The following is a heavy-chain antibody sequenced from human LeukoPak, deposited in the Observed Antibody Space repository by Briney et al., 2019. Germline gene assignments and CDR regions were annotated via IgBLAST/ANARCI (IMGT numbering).Heavy chain of an antibody. CDR3: ARDRNGYNFGY. D-gene: IGHD5-24*01. V-gene: IGHV1-69*04. J-gene: IGHJ4*02. Sequence: SVKVSCKAYGGTFSSYAISWVRQAPGQGLEWMGRIIPILGIANYAQKFQGRVTITADKSTSTAYMELSSLRSEDTAMYYCARDRNGYNFGYWGQGTLVTVSS. CDR1: GGTFSSYA. CDR2: IIPILGIA.